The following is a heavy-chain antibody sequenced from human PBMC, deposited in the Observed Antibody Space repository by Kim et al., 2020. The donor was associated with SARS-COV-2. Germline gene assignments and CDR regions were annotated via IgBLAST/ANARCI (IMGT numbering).Heavy chain of an antibody. Sequence: GGSLRLSCAASGFTVSSNYMSWVRQAPGKGLEWVSVIYSGGSTHYADSVKGRFTISRDNSKNTLYLQMNSLRAEDTAVYYCARDSPYGTGGYSHFDYWGQGTLVNVSS. V-gene: IGHV3-66*01. CDR2: IYSGGST. D-gene: IGHD2-8*02. J-gene: IGHJ4*02. CDR3: ARDSPYGTGGYSHFDY. CDR1: GFTVSSNY.